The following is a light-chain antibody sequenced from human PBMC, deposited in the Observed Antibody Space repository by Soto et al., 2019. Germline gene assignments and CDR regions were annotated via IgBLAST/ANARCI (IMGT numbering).Light chain of an antibody. J-gene: IGKJ5*01. CDR1: QSVNIY. CDR2: DAS. Sequence: EVVLTQSPATLSLFPVERATLSCRAIQSVNIYLAWYQQKPGQAPRLLIYDASNRATGIPARFSGSGSGTDFTLTISSLEPEDFAVYYCQQRSNWPPEITFGRGTRLEI. CDR3: QQRSNWPPEIT. V-gene: IGKV3-11*01.